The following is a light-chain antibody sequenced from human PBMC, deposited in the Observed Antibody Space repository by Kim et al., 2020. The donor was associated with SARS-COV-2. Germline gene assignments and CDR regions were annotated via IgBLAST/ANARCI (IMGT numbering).Light chain of an antibody. CDR3: LLYFGGTLI. J-gene: IGLJ2*01. Sequence: QAVVTQEPSLTVSPGGTVTLTCTSNTGAVTGVLYPTWFQQKPGQAPRALIYSTDNRHSGTPVRFAGSLVGGKAALTLSDVQPEDEAEYYCLLYFGGTLIFGGGTQLTVL. CDR1: TGAVTGVLY. V-gene: IGLV7-43*01. CDR2: STD.